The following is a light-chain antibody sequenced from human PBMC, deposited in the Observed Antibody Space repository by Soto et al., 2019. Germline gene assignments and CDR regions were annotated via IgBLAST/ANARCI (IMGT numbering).Light chain of an antibody. J-gene: IGKJ1*01. Sequence: DIVMTQSPLSLPVTPGEPASISCRSSQSLLHSNGYNYLDWYLQKPGQSPQLLIYLGSNRASGVPDRFSGSGSGTVFTLRISKVEAEDGGVYFCLQPLQSWTFGQGTKVEIK. CDR3: LQPLQSWT. V-gene: IGKV2-28*01. CDR2: LGS. CDR1: QSLLHSNGYNY.